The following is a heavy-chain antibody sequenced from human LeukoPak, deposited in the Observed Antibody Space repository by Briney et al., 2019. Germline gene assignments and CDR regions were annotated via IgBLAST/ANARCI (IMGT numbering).Heavy chain of an antibody. CDR3: ARRGITMVRGVRDY. V-gene: IGHV4-34*01. D-gene: IGHD3-10*01. J-gene: IGHJ4*02. CDR1: GGSFSGYY. Sequence: SETLSLTCAVYGGSFSGYYWSWIRQPPGKGLEWIGEINHSGSTNYNPSLKSRVTISVDTSKNQFSLKLSPVTAADTAVYYCARRGITMVRGVRDYWGQGTLVTVSS. CDR2: INHSGST.